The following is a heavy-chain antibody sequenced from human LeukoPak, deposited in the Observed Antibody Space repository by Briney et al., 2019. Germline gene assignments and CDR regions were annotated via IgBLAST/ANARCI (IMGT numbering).Heavy chain of an antibody. V-gene: IGHV1-2*02. CDR3: AGGVGKRGRTSFDH. Sequence: GASVKVSCKASGYTFTGYYMHWVRQAPGQGLEWMGWINPNSGGTNYAQKFQGRVTMTRDTSIKTAYMELGRLRSDDTAVDYCAGGVGKRGRTSFDHWGQGTLVTVSS. CDR1: GYTFTGYY. D-gene: IGHD1-1*01. J-gene: IGHJ4*02. CDR2: INPNSGGT.